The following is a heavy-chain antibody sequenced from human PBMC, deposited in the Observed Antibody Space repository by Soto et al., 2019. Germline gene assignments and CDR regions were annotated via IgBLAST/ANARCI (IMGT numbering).Heavy chain of an antibody. J-gene: IGHJ6*02. CDR3: AKTVVYYYYYYGMDV. V-gene: IGHV3-30-3*01. D-gene: IGHD2-15*01. CDR2: ISYDGSNK. Sequence: GGSLRLSCAASGFTFSSYAMHWVRQAPGKGLEWVAVISYDGSNKYYADSVKGRFTISRDNSKNTLYLQMNSLRAEDTAVYYCAKTVVYYYYYYGMDVWGQGTTVTVSS. CDR1: GFTFSSYA.